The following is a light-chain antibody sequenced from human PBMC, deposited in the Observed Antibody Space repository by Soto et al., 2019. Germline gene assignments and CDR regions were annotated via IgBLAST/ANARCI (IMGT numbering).Light chain of an antibody. CDR2: ATS. CDR3: QQYGDYNSPRYS. Sequence: ELVLTQSPGTLSLSPGDRVTLSCRASQSVSTEYCSWYQQKSGQAPRLLIYATSSRAVGIPDRFSGSGSGTDFTLTITRLEPEDFAMYYCQQYGDYNSPRYSFGQGTRLEI. V-gene: IGKV3-20*01. J-gene: IGKJ2*03. CDR1: QSVSTEY.